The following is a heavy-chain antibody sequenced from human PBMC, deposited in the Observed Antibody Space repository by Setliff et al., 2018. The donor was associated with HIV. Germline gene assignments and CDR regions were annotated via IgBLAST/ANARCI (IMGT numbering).Heavy chain of an antibody. V-gene: IGHV4-61*10. D-gene: IGHD6-13*01. CDR2: INHSGKT. J-gene: IGHJ4*02. Sequence: PSETLSLTCTVSGGSISSGSYYWSWIRQPAGKGLEWIGEINHSGKTNYNPSLKSRVTISVDTSKNQFSLKVTSVTAADTAVYYCVTSSSWSSRLNFWGQGMLVTVSS. CDR3: VTSSSWSSRLNF. CDR1: GGSISSGSYY.